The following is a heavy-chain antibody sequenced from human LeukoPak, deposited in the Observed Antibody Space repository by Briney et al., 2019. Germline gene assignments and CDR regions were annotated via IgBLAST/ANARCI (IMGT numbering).Heavy chain of an antibody. CDR1: GFTFSSYS. CDR3: ARQSITMTQYYFDY. Sequence: SGGSLRLSCAASGFTFSSYSMNWVRQAPGKGLEWVSSISSSSSYIYYADSVKGRFTISRDNAKNSLYPQMNSLRAEDTAVYYCARQSITMTQYYFDYWGQGTLVTVSS. J-gene: IGHJ4*02. D-gene: IGHD3-22*01. CDR2: ISSSSSYI. V-gene: IGHV3-21*01.